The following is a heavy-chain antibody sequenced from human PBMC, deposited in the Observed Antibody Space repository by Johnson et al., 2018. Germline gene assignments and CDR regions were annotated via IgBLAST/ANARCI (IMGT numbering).Heavy chain of an antibody. CDR2: IIPMFATP. Sequence: VQLVESGAEVKKPGSSVKVSCKASGGTLSSYAIYWVRQAPGQGLEWMGGIIPMFATPHYAQKFQGRVAIIADESTNTAYMELSSLRAEDTAVYYCARDQFVVRGVMAHAFDIWGRGTMVTVSS. CDR3: ARDQFVVRGVMAHAFDI. D-gene: IGHD3-10*01. CDR1: GGTLSSYA. J-gene: IGHJ3*02. V-gene: IGHV1-69*01.